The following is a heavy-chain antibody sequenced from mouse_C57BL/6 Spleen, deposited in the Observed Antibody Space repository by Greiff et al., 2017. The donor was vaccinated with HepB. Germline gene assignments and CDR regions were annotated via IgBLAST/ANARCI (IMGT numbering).Heavy chain of an antibody. Sequence: EVQLQQSGPELVKPGASVKISCKASGYTFTDYYMNWVKQSHGKSLEWIGDINPNNGGTSYNQKFKGKATLTVDKSSSTADMELRSLTSEDSAVYYCARGLRAMDYWGQGASVTVSS. J-gene: IGHJ4*01. V-gene: IGHV1-26*01. CDR1: GYTFTDYY. CDR2: INPNNGGT. CDR3: ARGLRAMDY. D-gene: IGHD3-1*01.